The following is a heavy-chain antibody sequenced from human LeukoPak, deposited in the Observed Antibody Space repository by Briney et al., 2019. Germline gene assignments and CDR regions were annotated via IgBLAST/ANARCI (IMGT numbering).Heavy chain of an antibody. Sequence: PGGSLRLSCAASGFTFSSYAMSWVRQAPGKGLEWVSAISGSGGSTYYADSVKGRFTISRDNSKNTLYLQMNSLRAEDTAVYYCARVGEVQTYYFDYWGQGTLVTVSS. CDR1: GFTFSSYA. CDR2: ISGSGGST. CDR3: ARVGEVQTYYFDY. D-gene: IGHD3-10*01. J-gene: IGHJ4*02. V-gene: IGHV3-23*01.